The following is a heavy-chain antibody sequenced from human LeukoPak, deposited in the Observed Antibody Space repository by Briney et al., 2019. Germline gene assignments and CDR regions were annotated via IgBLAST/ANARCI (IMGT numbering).Heavy chain of an antibody. CDR3: ARVGAVAGFDY. D-gene: IGHD6-19*01. Sequence: SETLSFTCAVSGYSISSGYYWGWIRQPPGKGLEWIGSIYHSGSTYYNPPLKSRVTISVDTSKNQFSLKLSSVTAADTAVYYCARVGAVAGFDYWGQGTLVTVSS. CDR2: IYHSGST. CDR1: GYSISSGYY. J-gene: IGHJ4*02. V-gene: IGHV4-38-2*01.